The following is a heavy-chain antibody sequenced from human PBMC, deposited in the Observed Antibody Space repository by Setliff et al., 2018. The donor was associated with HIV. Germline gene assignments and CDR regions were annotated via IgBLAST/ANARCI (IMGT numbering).Heavy chain of an antibody. CDR1: GGSISSSSYY. J-gene: IGHJ6*03. Sequence: KPSETLSLTCTVSGGSISSSSYYWGWIRQPPGKGLEWIGSVYFSGRAYYNPSLKSRVTISLDTSKNQFSLKLSSVTAADTAVYYCARLEYYYYMDVWGNGTTVTVSS. CDR2: VYFSGRA. V-gene: IGHV4-39*01. CDR3: ARLEYYYYMDV.